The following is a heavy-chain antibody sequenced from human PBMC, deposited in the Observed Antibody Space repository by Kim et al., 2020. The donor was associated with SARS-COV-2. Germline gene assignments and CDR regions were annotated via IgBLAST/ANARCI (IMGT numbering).Heavy chain of an antibody. J-gene: IGHJ4*02. D-gene: IGHD3-10*01. V-gene: IGHV1-18*01. Sequence: ASVKVSCKSSGYTFTNYGISWMRQAPGQGLEWMGWIRVYNGYTNYAQKFQGRLTVTIDTPTNTAYMELRSLRSDDTAVYYCARTELYGSGSYLFGAYWGQRTLVTVSS. CDR3: ARTELYGSGSYLFGAY. CDR2: IRVYNGYT. CDR1: GYTFTNYG.